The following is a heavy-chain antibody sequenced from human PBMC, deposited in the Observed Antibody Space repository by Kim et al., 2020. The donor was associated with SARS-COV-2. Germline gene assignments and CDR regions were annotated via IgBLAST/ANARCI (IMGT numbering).Heavy chain of an antibody. V-gene: IGHV4-59*09. CDR2: YSRGST. CDR3: ARGFDP. J-gene: IGHJ5*02. Sequence: YSRGSTNSSPSLKGRVTISVEPSQNQFSLQLSFVTAADTAVYYCARGFDPWGQGTLVTVSS.